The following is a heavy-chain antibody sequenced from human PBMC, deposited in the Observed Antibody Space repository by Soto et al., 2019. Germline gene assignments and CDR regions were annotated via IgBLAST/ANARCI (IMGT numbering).Heavy chain of an antibody. D-gene: IGHD3-10*01. Sequence: EVQLLESGGGLVQPGGSLRLSCAASGFTFSSYAMSWVRQAPGKVLEWVSAISGSGGSTYYADSVKGRFTISRDNSKNPLYLQMNSLRVEDTAVYYCAKHITLLRGVITSFVSWGQGPLVTVSS. J-gene: IGHJ4*02. V-gene: IGHV3-23*01. CDR2: ISGSGGST. CDR3: AKHITLLRGVITSFVS. CDR1: GFTFSSYA.